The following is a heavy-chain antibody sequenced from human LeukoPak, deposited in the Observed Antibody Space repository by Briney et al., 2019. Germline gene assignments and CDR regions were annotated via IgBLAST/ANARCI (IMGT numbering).Heavy chain of an antibody. CDR3: AKGGGSYRSYFDY. CDR1: GFTFSSYA. D-gene: IGHD3-16*02. Sequence: KSGGSLRLSCAASGFTFSSYAMSWVRQAPGKGLEWVSAISGSGGSTYYADSVKGRFTISRDNSKNTLYLQMNSLRAEDTAVYYCAKGGGSYRSYFDYWGQGTLVTVSS. J-gene: IGHJ4*02. V-gene: IGHV3-23*01. CDR2: ISGSGGST.